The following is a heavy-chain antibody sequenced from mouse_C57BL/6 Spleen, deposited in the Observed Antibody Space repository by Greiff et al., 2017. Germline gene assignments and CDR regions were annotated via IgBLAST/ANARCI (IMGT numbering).Heavy chain of an antibody. CDR1: GFSFSDYG. Sequence: EVKLVESGGGLVKPGGSLKLSCAASGFSFSDYGMHWVRQGPEKGLEWVAYISSGSSTIYYADTVKGRFTISRDNAKNTLFLQLTSLRSEDTAMYYCAKYGKDCWGQGTTLSVSS. CDR2: ISSGSSTI. J-gene: IGHJ2*01. CDR3: AKYGKDC. V-gene: IGHV5-17*01. D-gene: IGHD2-10*02.